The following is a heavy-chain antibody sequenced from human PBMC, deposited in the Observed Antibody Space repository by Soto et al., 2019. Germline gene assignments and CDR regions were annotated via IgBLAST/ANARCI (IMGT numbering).Heavy chain of an antibody. CDR1: GFTFSSYA. J-gene: IGHJ4*02. V-gene: IGHV3-30-3*01. CDR3: ASPTVMAFDY. D-gene: IGHD2-8*01. CDR2: ISYDGSNK. Sequence: GRSLRLSCAASGFTFSSYAMHWVRQAPGKGLEWVAVISYDGSNKYYADSVKGRFTISRDNSKNTLYLQMNSLRAEDTAVYYCASPTVMAFDYWGQGTLVTVSS.